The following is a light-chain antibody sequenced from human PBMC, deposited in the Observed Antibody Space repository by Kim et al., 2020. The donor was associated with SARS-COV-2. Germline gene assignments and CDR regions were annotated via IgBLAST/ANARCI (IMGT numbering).Light chain of an antibody. CDR1: QDSSNY. J-gene: IGKJ1*01. V-gene: IGKV1-27*01. CDR3: QKCDSAPWT. CDR2: AAS. Sequence: ASVGDRGTINIRASQDSSNYLAWFQLKPGKAPKLLIYAASALQPGVPSRFSGSGSGTDFTLTVTSLQPEDVATYYCQKCDSAPWTFGQGTKVDIK.